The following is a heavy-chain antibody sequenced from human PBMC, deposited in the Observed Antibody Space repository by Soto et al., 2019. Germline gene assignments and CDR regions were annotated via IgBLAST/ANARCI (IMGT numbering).Heavy chain of an antibody. V-gene: IGHV5-51*01. CDR2: IYPGDSGT. J-gene: IGHJ5*02. D-gene: IGHD2-2*02. CDR3: AVRHCSSTSCYTQNWFDP. CDR1: GYSFTSYW. Sequence: LGESLKISCKGSGYSFTSYWIGWVRQMPGKGLEWMGIIYPGDSGTRYSPSFQGQVTISADKSISTAYLQWSSLKASDTAMYYCAVRHCSSTSCYTQNWFDPWGQGTLVTVSS.